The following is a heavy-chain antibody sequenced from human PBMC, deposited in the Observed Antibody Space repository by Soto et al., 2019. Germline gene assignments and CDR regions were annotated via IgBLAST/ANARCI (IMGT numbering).Heavy chain of an antibody. CDR2: ISYDGGRE. CDR1: GFTFNNYA. D-gene: IGHD3-10*01. V-gene: IGHV3-30-3*01. Sequence: QVQMVESGGGVVQPGRSLRLSCAASGFTFNNYAMHWVRQAPGKGLEWVAVISYDGGREYYADSVRGRFTISRDNSKNTLFLQTNNLRDEDTAVYYCARERVNREGSFDSWGQGTPVTVSS. J-gene: IGHJ4*02. CDR3: ARERVNREGSFDS.